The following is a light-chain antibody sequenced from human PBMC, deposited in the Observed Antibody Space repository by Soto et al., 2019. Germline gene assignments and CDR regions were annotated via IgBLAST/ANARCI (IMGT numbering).Light chain of an antibody. J-gene: IGLJ2*01. CDR3: QSYDSSTVV. CDR1: SSNIGAGYD. V-gene: IGLV1-40*01. CDR2: GNS. Sequence: QSVLTQPPSVSGAPGQRVTISCTGSSSNIGAGYDVHWYQQLPGTAPKLLIYGNSNRPSGVPDRFSGSKSGISASLAITGLQAEDEADYYCQSYDSSTVVFGGGTKLTVL.